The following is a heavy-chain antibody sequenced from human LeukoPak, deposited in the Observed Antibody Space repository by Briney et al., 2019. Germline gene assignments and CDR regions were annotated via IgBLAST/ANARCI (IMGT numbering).Heavy chain of an antibody. V-gene: IGHV4-59*01. CDR1: GGSISSYY. D-gene: IGHD4-17*01. CDR3: ARDSHDYGDYFDY. CDR2: IYYSGST. J-gene: IGHJ4*02. Sequence: SETLSLTCTVSGGSISSYYWSWIRQPPGKGLEWIGHIYYSGSTNYNPSLKSRVTISVDTSKNQFSLKLSSVTAADTAVYYCARDSHDYGDYFDYWGQGTLVTVSS.